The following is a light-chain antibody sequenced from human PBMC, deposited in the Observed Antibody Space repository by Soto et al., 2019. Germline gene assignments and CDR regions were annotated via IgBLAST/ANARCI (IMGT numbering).Light chain of an antibody. CDR3: QQRSNWPIT. CDR2: DAS. J-gene: IGKJ3*01. CDR1: QSVSSY. Sequence: EIVLTQSPATLSLSPGERATLSCRASQSVSSYLAWYQQKPGQAPRLLIYDASNRATGIPARFSGSGSGTDFTLTISSLEPEGFAVYYCQQRSNWPITFGPGTKVVIK. V-gene: IGKV3-11*01.